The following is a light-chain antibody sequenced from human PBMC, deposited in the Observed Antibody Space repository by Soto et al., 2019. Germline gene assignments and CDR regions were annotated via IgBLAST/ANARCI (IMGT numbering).Light chain of an antibody. CDR3: LHYGYARDS. J-gene: IGKJ5*01. Sequence: EIVLTQSPGTLSLSPGERITLSCSASQSVINNYLAWYQQKVGQVPRLLIYGASNRATGIPDRFSGSGSGTDFTLTITRLEHEDFAVYYCLHYGYARDSFGQGTRLEIK. V-gene: IGKV3-20*01. CDR1: QSVINNY. CDR2: GAS.